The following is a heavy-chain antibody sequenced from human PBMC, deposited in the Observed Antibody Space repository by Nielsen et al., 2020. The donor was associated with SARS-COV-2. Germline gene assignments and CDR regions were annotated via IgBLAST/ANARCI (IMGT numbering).Heavy chain of an antibody. V-gene: IGHV4-59*01. CDR3: ARGGVAVAGTDDAFDI. CDR2: IYYSGRT. D-gene: IGHD6-19*01. J-gene: IGHJ3*02. Sequence: SETLSLTCTVYGGSISSYYWSWIRQPHGKGLEWVGYIYYSGRTNYNPSLKSRVTISVDTSRNQFSLKLSSVNAADTAVYYCARGGVAVAGTDDAFDIWLQGTMVTVSS. CDR1: GGSISSYY.